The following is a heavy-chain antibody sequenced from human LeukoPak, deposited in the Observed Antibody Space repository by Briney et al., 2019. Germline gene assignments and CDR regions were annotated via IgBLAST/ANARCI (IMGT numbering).Heavy chain of an antibody. V-gene: IGHV4-59*01. Sequence: SETLSLTCTVSGGSISSSYWSWIRHPPGKGLEWIGYIYYSGSTNYKSSPKSRVTISVDTSKNQFSLKLSSVTAADTAVYYCARFEFTYNNTPDYWGQGTLVTVSS. CDR3: ARFEFTYNNTPDY. CDR1: GGSISSSY. D-gene: IGHD1-14*01. J-gene: IGHJ4*02. CDR2: IYYSGST.